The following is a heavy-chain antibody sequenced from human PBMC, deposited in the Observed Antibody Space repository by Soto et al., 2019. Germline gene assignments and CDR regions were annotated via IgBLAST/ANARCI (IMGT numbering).Heavy chain of an antibody. CDR3: ARSRGGYFDY. CDR2: IYYSGST. CDR1: GDSITSYY. J-gene: IGHJ4*02. D-gene: IGHD3-22*01. V-gene: IGHV4-59*01. Sequence: SETLSLTCTVSGDSITSYYWSWIRQPPGKGLEWIGYIYYSGSTNYNPSLKSRVTISVDTSKNQFSLKLSSVTAADTAVYYCARSRGGYFDYWGQGTLVTVSS.